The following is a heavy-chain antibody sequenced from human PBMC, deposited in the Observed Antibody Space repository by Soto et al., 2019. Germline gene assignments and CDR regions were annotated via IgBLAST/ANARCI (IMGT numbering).Heavy chain of an antibody. J-gene: IGHJ4*02. CDR1: GGSISSGGYS. CDR2: IYHSGST. CDR3: ARISGGPIR. Sequence: PSETLSLTCAVSGGSISSGGYSWSWIRQPPGKGLEWIGCIYHSGSTYYNPSPKSRVTMSVDTSKNQFSLKLTSVTAADTAVYYCARISGGPIRWGQGTLVTVSS. V-gene: IGHV4-30-2*01.